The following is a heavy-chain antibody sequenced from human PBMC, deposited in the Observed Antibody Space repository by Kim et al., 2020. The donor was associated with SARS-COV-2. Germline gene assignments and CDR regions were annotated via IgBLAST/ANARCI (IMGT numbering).Heavy chain of an antibody. CDR2: INPNSGGT. D-gene: IGHD3-3*01. V-gene: IGHV1-2*02. CDR1: GYTFTGYY. CDR3: ARVGYDFWSGYYTAYGMDV. Sequence: ASVKVSCKASGYTFTGYYMHWVRQAPGQGLEWMGWINPNSGGTNYAQKFQGRVTMTRDTSISTAYMELSRLRSDDTAVYYCARVGYDFWSGYYTAYGMDVWGQGTTVTVSS. J-gene: IGHJ6*02.